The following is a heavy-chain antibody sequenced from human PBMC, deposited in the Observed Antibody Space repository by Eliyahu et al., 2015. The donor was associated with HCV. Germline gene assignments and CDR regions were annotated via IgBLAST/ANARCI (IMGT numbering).Heavy chain of an antibody. D-gene: IGHD6-13*01. J-gene: IGHJ4*02. Sequence: EVQLVESGGGLVQPGGSLRLSCAAXGFXLSTXGVHWVRQAPGKGLVXVVRIDSNGSSTSYADSVKGRFTISRDNAKNTLYLQMNSLRAEDTAVYYCARGGIAPRNYWGQGTLVTVSS. CDR1: GFXLSTXG. V-gene: IGHV3-74*01. CDR3: ARGGIAPRNY. CDR2: IDSNGSST.